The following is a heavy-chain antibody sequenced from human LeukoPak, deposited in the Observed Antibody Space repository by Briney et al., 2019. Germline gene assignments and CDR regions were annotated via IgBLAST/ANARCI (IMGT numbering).Heavy chain of an antibody. V-gene: IGHV3-20*01. D-gene: IGHD3-10*01. CDR1: GFTFDDYG. CDR2: INWNGGST. Sequence: GGSLRLSCAASGFTFDDYGMSWVRQAPGKGLEWVSGINWNGGSTGYADSVKGRFTISRDNAKNSLYLQMNSLRAEDTALYHCARRYYYGSGSYYKYAFDIWGQGTMVTVSS. CDR3: ARRYYYGSGSYYKYAFDI. J-gene: IGHJ3*02.